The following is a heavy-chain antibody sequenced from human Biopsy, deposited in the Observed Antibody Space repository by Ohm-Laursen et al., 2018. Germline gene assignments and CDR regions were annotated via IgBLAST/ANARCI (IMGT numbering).Heavy chain of an antibody. D-gene: IGHD1-26*01. Sequence: SVKVSCKASGGTFTNYAISWVRQAPGRGLKWMGGIIPIFGTANYAQKFQGRVTITADESTSTAYMELSSLRSDDTAVYYCARDALGGGSYRFFYWGQGSLVTVSS. CDR1: GGTFTNYA. V-gene: IGHV1-69*13. J-gene: IGHJ4*02. CDR3: ARDALGGGSYRFFY. CDR2: IIPIFGTA.